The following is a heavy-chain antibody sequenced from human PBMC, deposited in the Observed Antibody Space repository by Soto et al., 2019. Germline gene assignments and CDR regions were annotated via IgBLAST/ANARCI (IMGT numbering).Heavy chain of an antibody. Sequence: TLSLTCTVTGGSMTSGDQYWTWIRHRPGEGLEWFGYINHRGSLYYNPSLKSRVSMSVDTSKNQFSLNLSSVTAADTAVYYCERALHQRQGRNMDVWGQGTTVTGS. D-gene: IGHD1-1*01. CDR3: ERALHQRQGRNMDV. J-gene: IGHJ6*02. CDR2: INHRGSL. V-gene: IGHV4-31*03. CDR1: GGSMTSGDQY.